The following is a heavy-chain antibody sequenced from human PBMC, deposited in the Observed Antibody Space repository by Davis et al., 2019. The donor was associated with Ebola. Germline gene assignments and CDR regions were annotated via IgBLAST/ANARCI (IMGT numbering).Heavy chain of an antibody. V-gene: IGHV4-59*12. CDR1: GGSISSYY. CDR2: IYYSGST. CDR3: ARRGRAVVRGIFYGMDV. Sequence: SETLSLTCAVSGGSISSYYWSWIRQPPGKGLEWIGYIYYSGSTNYNPSLKSRVTISVDTSKNQFSLRLTSVTAADTAIYYCARRGRAVVRGIFYGMDVWGQGTTATVSS. D-gene: IGHD3-10*01. J-gene: IGHJ6*02.